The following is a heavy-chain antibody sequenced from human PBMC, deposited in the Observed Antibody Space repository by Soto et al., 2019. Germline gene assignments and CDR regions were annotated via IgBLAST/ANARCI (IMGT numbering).Heavy chain of an antibody. Sequence: GGSLRLSCAASGFPFSVYTMNWVRQAPGKGLEWISYISATSSTVNQADSVKGRFTISRDNAKNSLYLQMNSLRDEDTAVYYCARDRASAASGRTLSSWGQGTLVTVSS. J-gene: IGHJ5*02. CDR2: ISATSSTV. CDR3: ARDRASAASGRTLSS. V-gene: IGHV3-48*02. CDR1: GFPFSVYT. D-gene: IGHD6-13*01.